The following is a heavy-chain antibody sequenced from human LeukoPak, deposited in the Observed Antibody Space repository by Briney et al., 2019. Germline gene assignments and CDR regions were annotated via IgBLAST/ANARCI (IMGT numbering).Heavy chain of an antibody. J-gene: IGHJ4*02. CDR3: TTITVASHFDY. Sequence: PGWSLRLSCAASGFSFSSYDMYWVRQAPGKGLEWVAFIRYDGNNKYYADSVKGRFTISRDNSESTLYLQLNSLRAEDTTVYYCTTITVASHFDYWGPGTLVTVSS. CDR1: GFSFSSYD. CDR2: IRYDGNNK. D-gene: IGHD6-19*01. V-gene: IGHV3-30*02.